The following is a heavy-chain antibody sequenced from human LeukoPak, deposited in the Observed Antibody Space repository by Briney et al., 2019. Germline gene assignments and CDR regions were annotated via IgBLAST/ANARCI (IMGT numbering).Heavy chain of an antibody. D-gene: IGHD3-9*01. CDR3: ARARRVRYFDWLFWFDY. CDR1: GGTFSSYA. J-gene: IGHJ4*02. CDR2: IIPIFGTA. Sequence: ASVKVSCKASGGTFSSYAISWVRQAPGQGLEWMGGIIPIFGTANYAQKFQGRVTITADESTSTAYMELSSLRSEDTAVYYCARARRVRYFDWLFWFDYWGQGTLVTVSS. V-gene: IGHV1-69*13.